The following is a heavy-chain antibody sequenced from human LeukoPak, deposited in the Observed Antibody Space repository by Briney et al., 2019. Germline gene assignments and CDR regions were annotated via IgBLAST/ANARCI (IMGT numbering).Heavy chain of an antibody. CDR2: ISSSSTNI. J-gene: IGHJ4*02. V-gene: IGHV3-21*01. D-gene: IGHD3-3*02. Sequence: KPGGSLRLSCAASGFTFSSYTMNWVRQAPGKGLEWVSCISSSSTNIYYADSVKGRFTISRDNAKNSLYLQMNSLRAEDTAVYYCASRAHFWSGPGGWGQGTLVTVSS. CDR1: GFTFSSYT. CDR3: ASRAHFWSGPGG.